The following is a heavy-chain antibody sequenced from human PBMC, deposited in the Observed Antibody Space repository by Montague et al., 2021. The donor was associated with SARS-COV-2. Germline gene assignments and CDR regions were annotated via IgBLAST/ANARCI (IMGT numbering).Heavy chain of an antibody. CDR1: GDSVSSNSPT. CDR3: VRGMEAAGCYDY. Sequence: CAISGDSVSSNSPTWEWIRQSPSRGLEWLGRTYYGYMWKCDYARSVKSRIAINPDTSKNQFSLQLSSVTPEDTALYYCVRGMEAAGCYDYWGQGTLVTVSS. D-gene: IGHD6-13*01. CDR2: TYYGYMWKC. J-gene: IGHJ4*02. V-gene: IGHV6-1*01.